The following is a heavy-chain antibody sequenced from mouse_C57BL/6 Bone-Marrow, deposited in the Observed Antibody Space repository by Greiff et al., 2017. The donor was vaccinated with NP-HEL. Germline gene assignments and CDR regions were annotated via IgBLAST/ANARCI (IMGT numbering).Heavy chain of an antibody. CDR1: GYTFTSYW. Sequence: VQLQQSGTVLARPGASVKMSCKTSGYTFTSYWMHWVNQRPGQGLEWIGAIYPGNSDTSYNQKFKGKAKLTAVTSASTAYMELSSLTNEDSAVYYCTRSTWTTFWFAYWGQGTLVTVSA. V-gene: IGHV1-5*01. CDR3: TRSTWTTFWFAY. CDR2: IYPGNSDT. J-gene: IGHJ3*01. D-gene: IGHD2-13*01.